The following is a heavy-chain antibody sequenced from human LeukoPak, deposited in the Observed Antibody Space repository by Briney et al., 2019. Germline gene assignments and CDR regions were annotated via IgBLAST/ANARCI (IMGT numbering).Heavy chain of an antibody. J-gene: IGHJ4*02. D-gene: IGHD6-13*01. V-gene: IGHV1-8*01. CDR2: MNPNSSNT. CDR3: ARGLRREQQLLRAFDY. Sequence: ASVRVSCTASGYTFTNYDSNWVRQASGQGREWMGWMNPNSSNTGSAQKFQGRVTMTSNTSISTAYMELSSLRSEDTAVYYCARGLRREQQLLRAFDYWGQGTPVTVSS. CDR1: GYTFTNYD.